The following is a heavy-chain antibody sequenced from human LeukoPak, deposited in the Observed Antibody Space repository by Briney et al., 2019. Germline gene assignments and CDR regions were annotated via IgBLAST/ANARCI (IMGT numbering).Heavy chain of an antibody. CDR1: GYIFTDYY. V-gene: IGHV1-2*02. CDR3: AGDNYGSGSYYKW. D-gene: IGHD3-10*01. J-gene: IGHJ4*02. Sequence: ASVKVSCKTSGYIFTDYYMHWVRQAPGQGLEWMGWINPNNGGTNYAQKFQGRVTMTRDTSITTAYMELSRLRSDDTAVYYCAGDNYGSGSYYKWWGQGTLVTVSS. CDR2: INPNNGGT.